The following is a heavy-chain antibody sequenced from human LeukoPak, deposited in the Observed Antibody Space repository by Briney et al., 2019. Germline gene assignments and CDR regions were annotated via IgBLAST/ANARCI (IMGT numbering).Heavy chain of an antibody. CDR3: ARKADYDFWSGYYTEEYYFDY. CDR1: GYTFTSYD. CDR2: MNPDSGNT. D-gene: IGHD3-3*01. V-gene: IGHV1-8*03. J-gene: IGHJ4*02. Sequence: ASVKVSCKASGYTFTSYDINWVRQAIGQGLEWMGWMNPDSGNTGYAQKFQGRVTITRNTSISTAYMELSSLRSEDTAVYYCARKADYDFWSGYYTEEYYFDYWGQGTLVTVSS.